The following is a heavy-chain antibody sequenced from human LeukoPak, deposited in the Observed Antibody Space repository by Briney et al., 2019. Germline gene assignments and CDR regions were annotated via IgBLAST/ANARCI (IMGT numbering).Heavy chain of an antibody. J-gene: IGHJ4*02. CDR3: ARLRTVTPRDFDY. CDR2: IYPDDSDT. CDR1: GYSFTTYW. D-gene: IGHD4-17*01. V-gene: IGHV5-51*01. Sequence: GESLKISCKGSGYSFTTYWIGWVRQMPGKGLEWMGIIYPDDSDTRYSPSFQGQVTISADKSIYTAYLQWSSLEASDTAMYYCARLRTVTPRDFDYWGQGTLVTVSS.